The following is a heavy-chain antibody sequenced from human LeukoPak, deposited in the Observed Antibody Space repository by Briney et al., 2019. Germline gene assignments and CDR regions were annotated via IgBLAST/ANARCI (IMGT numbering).Heavy chain of an antibody. CDR2: INQAGSVQ. D-gene: IGHD5-12*01. CDR1: GFTFSSYE. CDR3: ARVGYSGWNLEY. Sequence: PGGSLRLSCAASGFTFSSYEMNWVRQAPGKGLEWVANINQAGSVQYYVDSVKGRFTISRDDAKNSLYVQMNSLRDEDTAVYYCARVGYSGWNLEYWGQGTLVTVSS. J-gene: IGHJ4*02. V-gene: IGHV3-7*01.